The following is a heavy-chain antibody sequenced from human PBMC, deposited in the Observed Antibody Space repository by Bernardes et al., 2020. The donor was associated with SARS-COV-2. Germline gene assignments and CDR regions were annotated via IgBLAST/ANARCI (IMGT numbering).Heavy chain of an antibody. CDR1: GCSISGYY. CDR3: ARGAGIPQVLDF. J-gene: IGHJ4*02. CDR2: LSYDGVS. Sequence: SETLSLTCTVSGCSISGYYWSWFRQPPGKGLEWIGYLSYDGVSNYSPPLESRLTTSIDTSQNQYSLKLSSVTAADTAVYYCARGAGIPQVLDFWARGTLVTVSS. V-gene: IGHV4-59*01.